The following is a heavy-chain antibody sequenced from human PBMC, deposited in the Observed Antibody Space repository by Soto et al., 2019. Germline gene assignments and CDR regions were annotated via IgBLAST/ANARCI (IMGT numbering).Heavy chain of an antibody. J-gene: IGHJ5*02. CDR1: GGSISSSSYY. Sequence: SETLSLTCTVSGGSISSSSYYWSWIRQHPGKGLEWIGYIYYSGSTYYNPSLKSRVTISVDTSKNQFSLKLSSVTAADTAVYYCASSHCSSTSCHEDWFDPWGQGTLVTVSS. CDR3: ASSHCSSTSCHEDWFDP. CDR2: IYYSGST. V-gene: IGHV4-31*03. D-gene: IGHD2-2*01.